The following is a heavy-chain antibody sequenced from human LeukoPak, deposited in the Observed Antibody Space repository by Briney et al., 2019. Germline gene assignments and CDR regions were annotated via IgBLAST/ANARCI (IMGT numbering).Heavy chain of an antibody. CDR3: ARAPYSSVSL. V-gene: IGHV3-74*01. Sequence: GGSLRLSCAASGFTISSYWMHWVRQAPGKGLVGVSHINGDGTSTTYADSVKGRFTISRDNAKNTLYLQMNSLTAEDTAVYYCARAPYSSVSLWGQGTLVTVSS. CDR2: INGDGTST. CDR1: GFTISSYW. J-gene: IGHJ4*02. D-gene: IGHD6-19*01.